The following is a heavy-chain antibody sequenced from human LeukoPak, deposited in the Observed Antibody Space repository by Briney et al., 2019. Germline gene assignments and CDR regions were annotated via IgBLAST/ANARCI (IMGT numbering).Heavy chain of an antibody. CDR1: GFTFSSYA. CDR3: ARDHLRVGIDY. D-gene: IGHD3-10*01. Sequence: GGSLRLSCAASGFTFSSYAMHWVRQAPGKGLEWVAVISYDGSNKYYADSVKGRFTISRDNSKNTLYLQMNSLRAEDTAVYYCARDHLRVGIDYWGQGTLVTVSS. J-gene: IGHJ4*02. CDR2: ISYDGSNK. V-gene: IGHV3-30*14.